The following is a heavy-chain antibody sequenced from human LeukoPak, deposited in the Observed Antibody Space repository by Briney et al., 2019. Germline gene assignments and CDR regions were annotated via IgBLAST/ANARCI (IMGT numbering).Heavy chain of an antibody. V-gene: IGHV3-33*08. Sequence: PGGSLRLSCAASGFTFSTYAMHWVRQAPGKGLEWVAIIWNDGRNKYVADSVKGRFTISRDNSKNTLYLQMNSLRAGDTAVCYCASHPGKDDYNMAYWGQGTLVTVSS. D-gene: IGHD4-4*01. CDR1: GFTFSTYA. CDR2: IWNDGRNK. J-gene: IGHJ4*02. CDR3: ASHPGKDDYNMAY.